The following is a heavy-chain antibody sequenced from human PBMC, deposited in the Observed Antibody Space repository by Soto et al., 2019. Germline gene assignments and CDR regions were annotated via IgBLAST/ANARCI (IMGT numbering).Heavy chain of an antibody. D-gene: IGHD2-8*01. CDR1: GYRFSNYW. J-gene: IGHJ6*02. CDR2: IYPGDSDT. V-gene: IGHV5-51*01. CDR3: ARQGSNGAYYYYGMDV. Sequence: GESLKISCKGSGYRFSNYWIAWVRQMPGKGLEWMGIIYPGDSDTRYSPSFQGQVTMSVDKSNSTAYLHWSSLKASDTAMYFCARQGSNGAYYYYGMDVWGQGTTVTVS.